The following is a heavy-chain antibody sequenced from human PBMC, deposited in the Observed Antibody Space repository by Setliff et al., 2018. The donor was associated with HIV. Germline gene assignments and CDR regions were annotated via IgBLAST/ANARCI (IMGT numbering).Heavy chain of an antibody. Sequence: SETLSLTCIVSGGSITRGDEYWSWIRQPAGKGPEWVGRIYYTGSTDFNPSLKSRVSISIDTSNSRFSLKLNSVTAADTAVYYCARAPGPYGDYNWFDPWGQGALVTVS. CDR2: IYYTGST. J-gene: IGHJ5*02. CDR3: ARAPGPYGDYNWFDP. V-gene: IGHV4-30-4*01. D-gene: IGHD4-17*01. CDR1: GGSITRGDEY.